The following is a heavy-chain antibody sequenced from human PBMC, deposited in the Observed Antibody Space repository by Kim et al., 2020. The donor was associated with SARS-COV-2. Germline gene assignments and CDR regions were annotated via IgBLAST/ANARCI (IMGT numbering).Heavy chain of an antibody. CDR3: ARDPAYGAFDY. D-gene: IGHD1-26*01. Sequence: GGSLRLSCAVSGFTFSAQWITWVRQAPGKGLEWVAEINPDGSVRGYVDSVKGRFTISRDNAKESVDLQLNRLRVEDTAIYYCARDPAYGAFDYWGQGALVTVSS. V-gene: IGHV3-7*01. J-gene: IGHJ4*02. CDR1: GFTFSAQW. CDR2: INPDGSVR.